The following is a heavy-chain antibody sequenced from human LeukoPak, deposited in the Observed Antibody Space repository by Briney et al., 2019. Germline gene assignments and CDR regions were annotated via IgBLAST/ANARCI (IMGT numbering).Heavy chain of an antibody. CDR3: TTYVAVSGTRHFDS. D-gene: IGHD6-19*01. J-gene: IGHJ4*02. CDR1: GFILSNAW. CDR2: IRSKTDGGTT. Sequence: GGSLSLSCAASGFILSNAWMSWVRQAPGKGLEWIGRIRSKTDGGTTDYAAAVKDRVTISREDPKNTLFLQVNSLKTDDTAVYYCTTYVAVSGTRHFDSWGQGALVIVSS. V-gene: IGHV3-15*01.